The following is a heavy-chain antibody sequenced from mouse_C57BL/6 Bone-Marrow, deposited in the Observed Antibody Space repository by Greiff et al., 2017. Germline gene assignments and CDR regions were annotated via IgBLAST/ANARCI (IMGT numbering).Heavy chain of an antibody. D-gene: IGHD1-1*01. CDR3: ARRGTTVVAVDY. CDR2: ISNGGGST. Sequence: EVQLQESGGGLVQPGGSLKLSCAASGFTFSDYYMYWVRQTPEKRLEWVAYISNGGGSTYYPDTVKGRFTISRDNAKNTLYLQMSRLKSEDTAMYYCARRGTTVVAVDYWGQGTSVTVSS. J-gene: IGHJ4*01. V-gene: IGHV5-12*01. CDR1: GFTFSDYY.